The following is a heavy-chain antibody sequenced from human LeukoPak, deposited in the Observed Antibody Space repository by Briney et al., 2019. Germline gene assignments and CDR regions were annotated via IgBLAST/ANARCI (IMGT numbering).Heavy chain of an antibody. CDR3: ARDFYDSSGYSLDYYYYMDV. Sequence: PSETLSLTCAIYGGSFSGYYWSWIRQSPGKGLEWVGEIDHYGSTNYNPSLKSRVTISVDTSKNQFSLKLSSVTAEDTAVYYCARDFYDSSGYSLDYYYYMDVWGKGTTVTISS. CDR2: IDHYGST. J-gene: IGHJ6*03. CDR1: GGSFSGYY. D-gene: IGHD3-22*01. V-gene: IGHV4-34*01.